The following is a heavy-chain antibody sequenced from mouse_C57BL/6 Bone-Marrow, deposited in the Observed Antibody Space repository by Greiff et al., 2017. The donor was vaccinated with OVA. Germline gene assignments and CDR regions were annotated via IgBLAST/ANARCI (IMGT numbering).Heavy chain of an antibody. CDR3: AKITTVVGDY. J-gene: IGHJ2*01. D-gene: IGHD1-1*01. V-gene: IGHV1-64*01. CDR1: GYTFTSYW. Sequence: VQLQQPGAELVKPGASVKLSCKASGYTFTSYWMHWVKQRPGQGLEWIGMIHPNSGSTNYNEKFKSKATLTVDKSSSTAYMQLSSLTSEASAVYYCAKITTVVGDYWGQGTTLTVSS. CDR2: IHPNSGST.